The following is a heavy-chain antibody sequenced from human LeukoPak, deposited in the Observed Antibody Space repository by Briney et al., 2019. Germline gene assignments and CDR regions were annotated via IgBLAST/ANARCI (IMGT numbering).Heavy chain of an antibody. D-gene: IGHD3-3*01. J-gene: IGHJ4*02. CDR3: AKDMYYDFWSGYPDY. CDR2: IRYDGSNK. Sequence: GGSLRLSCAASGFTFSSYGMHWVRQAPGKGLEWVAFIRYDGSNKYYADSVKGRFTISRDHSKNTMYLQMNSLRAEDTAVYYCAKDMYYDFWSGYPDYWGQGTLVTVSS. CDR1: GFTFSSYG. V-gene: IGHV3-30*02.